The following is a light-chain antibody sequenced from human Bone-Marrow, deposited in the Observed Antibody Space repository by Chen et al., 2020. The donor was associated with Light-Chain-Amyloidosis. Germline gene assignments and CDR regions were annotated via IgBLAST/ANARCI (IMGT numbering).Light chain of an antibody. V-gene: IGLV1-47*01. CDR1: NSNIGSNF. J-gene: IGLJ1*01. CDR2: RND. CDR3: AAWDDSRSGFDV. Sequence: QSVLTQPPSASGTPGQRITISCSGSNSNIGSNFVYWYPQLPGTAPKLFIYRNDQRPSGVPERFSGSRGGTSASLAVRGLRSEEEADYYCAAWDDSRSGFDVGGSGTKVTVL.